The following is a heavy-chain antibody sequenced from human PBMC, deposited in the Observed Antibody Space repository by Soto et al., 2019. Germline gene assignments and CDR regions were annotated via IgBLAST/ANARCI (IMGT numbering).Heavy chain of an antibody. V-gene: IGHV4-61*08. CDR2: IYYSGST. D-gene: IGHD7-27*01. CDR1: GGSISSGGYS. CDR3: ARLWGLDAFDI. Sequence: PSETLSLTCAGSGGSISSGGYSWSWIRQPPGKGLEWIGYIYYSGSTNYNPSLKSRVTISVDTSKNQFSLKLSSVTAADTAVYYCARLWGLDAFDIWGQGTMVTVSS. J-gene: IGHJ3*02.